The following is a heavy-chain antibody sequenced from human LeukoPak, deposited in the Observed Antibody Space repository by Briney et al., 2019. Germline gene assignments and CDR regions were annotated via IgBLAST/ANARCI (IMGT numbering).Heavy chain of an antibody. Sequence: GGSLRLSCTASGLIFSDYGMSWVRQTPGKGLEWVSAISGSGGNTFYADSVKGRFTISRDNARNSLYLQMNSLRADDTAVYYCARLLEPATGYYMDVWGKGTTVTISS. J-gene: IGHJ6*03. CDR2: ISGSGGNT. CDR3: ARLLEPATGYYMDV. CDR1: GLIFSDYG. D-gene: IGHD5-24*01. V-gene: IGHV3-23*01.